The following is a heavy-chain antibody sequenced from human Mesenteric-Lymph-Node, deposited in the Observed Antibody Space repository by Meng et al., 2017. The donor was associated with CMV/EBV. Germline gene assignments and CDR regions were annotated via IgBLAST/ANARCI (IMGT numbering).Heavy chain of an antibody. D-gene: IGHD3-3*02. CDR2: IIPIFGTA. Sequence: SVKVSCKASGGTFSSYAISWVRQAPGQGLEWMGGIIPIFGTANYAQKFQGRVTITTDASTSTAYMELSSLRSEDTAVYYCARGTIFGMGYHFDYWGQGTQVTVSS. V-gene: IGHV1-69*05. J-gene: IGHJ4*01. CDR3: ARGTIFGMGYHFDY. CDR1: GGTFSSYA.